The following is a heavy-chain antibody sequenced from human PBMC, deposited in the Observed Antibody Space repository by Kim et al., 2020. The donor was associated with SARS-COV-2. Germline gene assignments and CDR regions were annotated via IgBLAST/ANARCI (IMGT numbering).Heavy chain of an antibody. V-gene: IGHV3-30*01. CDR3: ATPYSSILDY. D-gene: IGHD6-13*01. Sequence: NKYYADSVKGRFTIYRDNSKNTLYLQMNSLRAEDTAVYYCATPYSSILDYWGQGTLVTVSS. CDR2: NK. J-gene: IGHJ4*02.